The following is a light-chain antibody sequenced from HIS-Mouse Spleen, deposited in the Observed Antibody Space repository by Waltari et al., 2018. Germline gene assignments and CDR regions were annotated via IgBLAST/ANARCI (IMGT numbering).Light chain of an antibody. CDR1: SSDVGRYNL. J-gene: IGLJ2*01. CDR3: CSYAGSSTHVV. CDR2: EGS. V-gene: IGLV2-23*01. Sequence: SALTQPASVSGSPGQSITISCTGTSSDVGRYNLGSWYQQHPGKAPKLMIYEGSKRPSGVSNRFSGSKSGNTASLTISGLQAEDEADYYCCSYAGSSTHVVFGGGTKLTVL.